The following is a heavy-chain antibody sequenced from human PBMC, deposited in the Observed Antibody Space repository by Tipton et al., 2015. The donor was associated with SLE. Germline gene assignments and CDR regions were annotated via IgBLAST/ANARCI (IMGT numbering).Heavy chain of an antibody. V-gene: IGHV4-34*01. CDR1: GGSFSGYY. CDR3: ARLWGLVLTFDF. J-gene: IGHJ3*01. D-gene: IGHD2-21*02. CDR2: VNHIGTT. Sequence: GLVKPSETLSLTCAVNGGSFSGYYWSWIRQAPGKGLEWIGEVNHIGTTNQNASLKSRVTISVDTSRNQFSLHLTSVTAADTAVYYCARLWGLVLTFDFWCDGTAVTVSS.